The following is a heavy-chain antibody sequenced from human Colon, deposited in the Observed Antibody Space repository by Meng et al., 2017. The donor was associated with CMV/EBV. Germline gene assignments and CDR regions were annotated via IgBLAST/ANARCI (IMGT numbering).Heavy chain of an antibody. CDR3: AKDVGANFFYGLDV. J-gene: IGHJ6*02. CDR2: ITWNSETI. D-gene: IGHD1-26*01. CDR1: GFTFNDYA. V-gene: IGHV3-9*01. Sequence: GGSLRLSCSASGFTFNDYAMHWVRQVPGKGPEWVAGITWNSETIAYGDSVKGRFTVSRDNAKTALYLQMNSLRSEDTALYYCAKDVGANFFYGLDVWGQGTTVTVSS.